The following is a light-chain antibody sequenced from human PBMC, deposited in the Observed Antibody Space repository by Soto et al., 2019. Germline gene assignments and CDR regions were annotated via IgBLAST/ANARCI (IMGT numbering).Light chain of an antibody. Sequence: TQSPGTLSLSPGGRATLSCRASQSVSRRLAWYQQRPGQPPRVIMYGASVRSTGLPDRFSGSGSGTEFTLTITSLQSEDFAVYFCQNYKYWPYTFGQGTRLEI. J-gene: IGKJ5*01. CDR2: GAS. CDR1: QSVSRR. V-gene: IGKV3-15*01. CDR3: QNYKYWPYT.